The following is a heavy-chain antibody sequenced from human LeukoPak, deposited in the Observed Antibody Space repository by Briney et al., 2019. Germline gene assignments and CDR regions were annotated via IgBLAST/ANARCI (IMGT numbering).Heavy chain of an antibody. Sequence: ASVKVSCKASGYTFTGYYIHWVRQAPGQGLEWMGWINPDSGGTNYAQKFQGGVTMTRDTSISTAYMELSRLRSDDTAVYYCARDGLGGSGAFDIWGQGTMVTVSS. CDR2: INPDSGGT. D-gene: IGHD3-16*01. J-gene: IGHJ3*02. V-gene: IGHV1-2*02. CDR1: GYTFTGYY. CDR3: ARDGLGGSGAFDI.